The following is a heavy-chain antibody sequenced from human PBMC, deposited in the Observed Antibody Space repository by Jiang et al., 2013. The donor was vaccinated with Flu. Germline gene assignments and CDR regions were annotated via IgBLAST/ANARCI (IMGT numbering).Heavy chain of an antibody. D-gene: IGHD3-9*01. CDR3: ARTDILTGYYFDY. J-gene: IGHJ4*02. V-gene: IGHV4-61*02. CDR2: IYTSGST. CDR1: GGSISSGSYY. Sequence: PGLVKPSQTLSLTCTVSGGSISSGSYYWSWIRQPAGKGLEWIGRIYTSGSTNYNPSLKSRVTISVDTSKNQFSLKLSSVTAADTAVYYCARTDILTGYYFDYWGQGTLVTVSS.